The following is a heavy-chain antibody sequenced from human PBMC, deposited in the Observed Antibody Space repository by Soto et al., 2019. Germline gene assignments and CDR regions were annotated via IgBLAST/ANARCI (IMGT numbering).Heavy chain of an antibody. CDR1: RYTFISYD. CDR2: MNPNSGNT. D-gene: IGHD3-16*01. J-gene: IGHJ6*02. V-gene: IGHV1-8*01. Sequence: QVQLVQSGAEVKKSGASVKVSCKASRYTFISYDINWVRQATGQGLEWMGWMNPNSGNTGYAQKFQGRITMTRNTSMNTAYMELSSLRSEDTAVYYCARGQEVWWNAGPLGLHGLDVWGQGTTVTVPS. CDR3: ARGQEVWWNAGPLGLHGLDV.